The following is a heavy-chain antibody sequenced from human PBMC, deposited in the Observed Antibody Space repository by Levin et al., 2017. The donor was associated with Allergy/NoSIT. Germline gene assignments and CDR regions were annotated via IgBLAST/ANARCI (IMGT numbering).Heavy chain of an antibody. V-gene: IGHV3-23*01. CDR3: AKGLTYSGTYYYS. CDR1: EFTFNSYA. J-gene: IGHJ4*02. Sequence: SCAASEFTFNSYAMSWVRQAPGKGLEWVSIISGSGDNTYYADSVKGRFTISRDNPKNTLYLQMNSLRAEDSAVYFCAKGLTYSGTYYYSWGQGTLVTVSS. D-gene: IGHD1-26*01. CDR2: ISGSGDNT.